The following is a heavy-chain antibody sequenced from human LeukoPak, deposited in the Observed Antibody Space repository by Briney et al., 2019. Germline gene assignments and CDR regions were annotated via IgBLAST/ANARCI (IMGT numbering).Heavy chain of an antibody. CDR2: IYYSGST. CDR3: ARTAGKGDYVGWFDP. CDR1: GGSISSYY. Sequence: PSETLSLTCTVSGGSISSYYWSWIRQPPGKGVEWIGYIYYSGSTNYNPSLKSRVTISVDTSKNQFSLKLSSVTAADTAVYYCARTAGKGDYVGWFDPWGQGTLVTVSS. V-gene: IGHV4-59*12. D-gene: IGHD4-17*01. J-gene: IGHJ5*02.